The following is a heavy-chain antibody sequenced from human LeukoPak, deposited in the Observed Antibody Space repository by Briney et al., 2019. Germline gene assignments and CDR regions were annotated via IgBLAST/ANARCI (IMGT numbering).Heavy chain of an antibody. D-gene: IGHD3-22*01. Sequence: SETLSLTCTVSGGSISSYYWSWIRQPPGKGLEWIGYIYYSGSTNYNPSLKSRVTTSVDTSKNQFSLKLSSVTAADTAVYYCARVHGSRLGYDSSGYLTPEYYFDYWGQGTLVTVSS. CDR3: ARVHGSRLGYDSSGYLTPEYYFDY. CDR2: IYYSGST. J-gene: IGHJ4*02. CDR1: GGSISSYY. V-gene: IGHV4-59*12.